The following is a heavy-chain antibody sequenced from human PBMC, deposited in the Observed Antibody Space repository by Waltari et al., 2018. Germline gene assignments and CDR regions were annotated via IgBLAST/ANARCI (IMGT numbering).Heavy chain of an antibody. V-gene: IGHV4-59*01. J-gene: IGHJ4*02. CDR1: GGSISSYY. Sequence: QVQLQESDPGLVKPSETLSLTCTVSGGSISSYYWSWIRQPPGKGLEWIGYIYYSGSTNYNPSLKSRVTISVDTSKNQFSLKLSSVTAADTAVYYCARESDRYYYDSSGYVDYWGQGTLVTVSS. D-gene: IGHD3-22*01. CDR2: IYYSGST. CDR3: ARESDRYYYDSSGYVDY.